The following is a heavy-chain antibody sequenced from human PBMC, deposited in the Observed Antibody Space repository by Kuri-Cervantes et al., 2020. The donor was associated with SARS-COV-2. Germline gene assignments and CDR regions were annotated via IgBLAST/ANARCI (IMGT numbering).Heavy chain of an antibody. CDR1: GGTFSTYA. J-gene: IGHJ3*02. D-gene: IGHD1-26*01. CDR3: ARVSPRVGTTSWNAFDI. Sequence: SVKVSCKASGGTFSTYAINWLRQAPGQGLEWMGGIIPIFGTANHAQKFQGRVTITADKSTSTAYMELSSLRSEDTAVYYCARVSPRVGTTSWNAFDIWGQGTMVTVSS. V-gene: IGHV1-69*06. CDR2: IIPIFGTA.